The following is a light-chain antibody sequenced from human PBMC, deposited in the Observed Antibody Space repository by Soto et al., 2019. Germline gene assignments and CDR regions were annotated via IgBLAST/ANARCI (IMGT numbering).Light chain of an antibody. V-gene: IGKV3-11*01. CDR3: LQRGDWPPS. CDR1: QTVSRY. J-gene: IGKJ4*01. CDR2: DVF. Sequence: EIVLTQSPATLSLSPGERATLSCRASQTVSRYLSWYQQKPGQAPRLLIYDVFNRAPGIPARFSGSGSGTDFSLTISSLEPEDFAVYYCLQRGDWPPSFGGGTKVEI.